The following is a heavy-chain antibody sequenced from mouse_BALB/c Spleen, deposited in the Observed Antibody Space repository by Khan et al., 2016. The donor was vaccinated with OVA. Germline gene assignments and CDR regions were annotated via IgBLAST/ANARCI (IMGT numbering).Heavy chain of an antibody. CDR1: GDSISSGY. D-gene: IGHD2-14*01. CDR2: MISSGYT. J-gene: IGHJ3*01. Sequence: EVQLQESGPSLVQPSQTLSLTCSVTGDSISSGYWSWIRKFPGNKLEYMGYMISSGYTYYNPSLKSRISITRHTSKNQYYLQLNSVTTEDTAKCYCARSTDRYAFAYWGQGTLVTVSA. V-gene: IGHV3-8*02. CDR3: ARSTDRYAFAY.